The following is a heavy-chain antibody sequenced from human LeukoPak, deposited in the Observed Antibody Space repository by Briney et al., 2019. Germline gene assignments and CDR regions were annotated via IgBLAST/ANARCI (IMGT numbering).Heavy chain of an antibody. CDR2: INPNSGGT. Sequence: GASVKVSCKASGYTFTGYHIHWVRQAPGQGLEWMGMINPNSGGTTYAQKFQGRVTMTGDTSISTAYIELSRLSSDDTAVYYCVGRPDTATVPIFDYWGQGTLVTVSS. CDR1: GYTFTGYH. CDR3: VGRPDTATVPIFDY. J-gene: IGHJ4*02. V-gene: IGHV1-2*02. D-gene: IGHD5-18*01.